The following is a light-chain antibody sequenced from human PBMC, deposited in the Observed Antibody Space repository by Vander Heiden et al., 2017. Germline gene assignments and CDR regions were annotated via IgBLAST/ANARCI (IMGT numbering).Light chain of an antibody. V-gene: IGLV3-25*03. CDR3: QSTDSSDTYVV. J-gene: IGLJ2*01. Sequence: YELPQPPSVAVAPGQTARITCSGDALPKQYAYWYQQKPGQAPVLLIYKDSERPSGIPERFSGSSSGTTVTLTISGVQAEDEADYYCQSTDSSDTYVVFAGGTKLTVL. CDR1: ALPKQY. CDR2: KDS.